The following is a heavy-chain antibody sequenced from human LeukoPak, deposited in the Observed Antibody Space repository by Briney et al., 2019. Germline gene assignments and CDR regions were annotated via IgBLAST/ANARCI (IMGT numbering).Heavy chain of an antibody. CDR3: AREGLWFGELDY. Sequence: GGSLRLSCAASGFTFDDYAMHWVRQAPGKGLEWVSSISSSSSYIYYADSVRDRFTISRDNAKNSLYLQMNSLRAEDTAVYYCAREGLWFGELDYWGQGTLVTVSS. CDR2: ISSSSSYI. V-gene: IGHV3-21*01. D-gene: IGHD3-10*01. CDR1: GFTFDDYA. J-gene: IGHJ4*02.